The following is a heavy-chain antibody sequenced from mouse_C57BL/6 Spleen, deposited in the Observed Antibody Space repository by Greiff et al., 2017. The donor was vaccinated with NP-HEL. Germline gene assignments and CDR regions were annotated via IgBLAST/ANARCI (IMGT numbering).Heavy chain of an antibody. Sequence: QVQLQQPGAELVRPGSSVKLSCKASGYTFTSYWMHWVKQRPIQGLEWIGNIDPSDSETHYNQKFKDKATLTVDKSSSTAYMQLSSLTSEDSAVYYCAREIYYYGSSYGGAMDYWGQGTSVTVSS. CDR2: IDPSDSET. CDR3: AREIYYYGSSYGGAMDY. CDR1: GYTFTSYW. J-gene: IGHJ4*01. V-gene: IGHV1-52*01. D-gene: IGHD1-1*01.